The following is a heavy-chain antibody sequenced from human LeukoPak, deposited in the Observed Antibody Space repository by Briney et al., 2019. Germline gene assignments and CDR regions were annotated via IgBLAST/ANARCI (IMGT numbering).Heavy chain of an antibody. Sequence: GGSLRLSCAASGFTFSDYYMSWIRQPPGKGLEWVSYISSSGSTIYYADSVKGRFTISRDNAKNSLYLQMNSLRAEDTAVYFCARANSGSYRGFFFDYWGQGTLVTVSS. CDR1: GFTFSDYY. V-gene: IGHV3-11*01. D-gene: IGHD1-26*01. CDR3: ARANSGSYRGFFFDY. J-gene: IGHJ4*02. CDR2: ISSSGSTI.